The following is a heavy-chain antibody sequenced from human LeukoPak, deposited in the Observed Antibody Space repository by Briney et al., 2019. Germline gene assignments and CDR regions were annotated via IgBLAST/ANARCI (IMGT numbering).Heavy chain of an antibody. J-gene: IGHJ4*02. Sequence: QSGGSLRLSCSASGFTFRSYDMNWVRQAPGKGLEWVSAISATGGTTYYADSVQGRFTISRDNSKNTLYLQMNSLRADDTAVYYCAKYYAARSRSFDFWGQGTLVTVSS. CDR2: ISATGGTT. CDR3: AKYYAARSRSFDF. D-gene: IGHD3-10*01. CDR1: GFTFRSYD. V-gene: IGHV3-23*01.